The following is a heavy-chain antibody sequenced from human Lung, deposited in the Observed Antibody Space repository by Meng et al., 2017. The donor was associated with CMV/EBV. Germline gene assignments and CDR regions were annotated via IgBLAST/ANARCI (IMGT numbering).Heavy chain of an antibody. Sequence: FSGYYLSWLRQPPGKGLEWIGEINHSGSTNYNPSLKSRVTISVDTSKNQFSLKLSSVTAADTAVYYCARRRVLITIFGVVLDRSFDYWGQGTLVTVSS. D-gene: IGHD3-3*01. CDR1: FSGYY. V-gene: IGHV4-34*01. CDR2: INHSGST. CDR3: ARRRVLITIFGVVLDRSFDY. J-gene: IGHJ4*02.